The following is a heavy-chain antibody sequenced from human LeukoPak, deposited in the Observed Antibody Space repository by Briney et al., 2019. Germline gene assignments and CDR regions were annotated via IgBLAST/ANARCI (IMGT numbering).Heavy chain of an antibody. V-gene: IGHV4-39*07. Sequence: PSETLSLTCTVSGGSISSSYYYWGWIRQSPGKGLEWIGSIYYTGSTYYNPSLKSRVTISVDTSKNQFSLKLFSVTAADTAVYYCARAATVTNDAFDIWGQGTMVTVSS. CDR1: GGSISSSYYY. CDR2: IYYTGST. J-gene: IGHJ3*02. CDR3: ARAATVTNDAFDI. D-gene: IGHD4-17*01.